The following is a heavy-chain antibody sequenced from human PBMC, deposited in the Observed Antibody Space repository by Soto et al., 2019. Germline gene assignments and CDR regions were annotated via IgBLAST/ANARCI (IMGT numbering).Heavy chain of an antibody. D-gene: IGHD2-2*01. Sequence: QVLLVQSGAEVTRPGASLKLSCKASGYNFISHYIHWVRQAPGQGLEWMGFINPSGGSATHAQKFQGRLSMTRDTSTNTVYMELSGLRSEDAAVYYCARDYLSSKPPLSYFDYWGQGTLVTVSS. V-gene: IGHV1-46*01. CDR2: INPSGGSA. CDR1: GYNFISHY. J-gene: IGHJ4*02. CDR3: ARDYLSSKPPLSYFDY.